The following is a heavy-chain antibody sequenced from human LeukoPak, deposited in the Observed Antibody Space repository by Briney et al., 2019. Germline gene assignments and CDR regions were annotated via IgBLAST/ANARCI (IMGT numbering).Heavy chain of an antibody. V-gene: IGHV3-74*01. CDR3: ARGRYYLDS. CDR1: GFTFSSYW. Sequence: TGGSLRLSCAASGFTFSSYWMHWVRQAPGKGLVWVSRFNSDGITTSYADSVKGRFTTSRDNAKNTLYLQMNSLRAEDTAVYYCARGRYYLDSWGQGTLVTVSS. J-gene: IGHJ4*02. CDR2: FNSDGITT.